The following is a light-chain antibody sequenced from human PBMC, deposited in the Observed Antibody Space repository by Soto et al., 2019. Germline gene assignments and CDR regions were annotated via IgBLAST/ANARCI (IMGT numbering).Light chain of an antibody. V-gene: IGLV2-14*01. J-gene: IGLJ1*01. CDR1: SSDIGAYNY. CDR2: EVS. CDR3: SSYTSISTLV. Sequence: QSVLTQPASVSGSPGQSITISCTGTSSDIGAYNYVSWYQQHPGKAPKLMIYEVSDRPSGVSNRFSGSKSGNTASLTISGLQAEDEADSYCSSYTSISTLVFGSGTKVAVL.